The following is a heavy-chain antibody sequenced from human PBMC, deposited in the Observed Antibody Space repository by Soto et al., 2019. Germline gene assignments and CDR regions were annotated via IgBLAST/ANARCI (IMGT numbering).Heavy chain of an antibody. V-gene: IGHV1-69*13. Sequence: GPSVKVSCKASGGTFSSYAISLVRQAPGQAXEXXGGKIPIFGPEKYANTSKGRVKTNAEQHKSKAYTELSSLRYEATAVYYCPRVRTLEQTKSYSLAYYYYYGMDVWGQGTTVTVSS. CDR1: GGTFSSYA. CDR3: PRVRTLEQTKSYSLAYYYYYGMDV. J-gene: IGHJ6*02. CDR2: KIPIFGPE. D-gene: IGHD5-18*01.